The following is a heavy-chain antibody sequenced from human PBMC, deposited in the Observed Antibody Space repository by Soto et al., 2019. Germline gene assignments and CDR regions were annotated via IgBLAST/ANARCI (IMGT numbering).Heavy chain of an antibody. V-gene: IGHV1-3*01. CDR3: ARDMGFGLSDY. CDR2: INAGNGNT. CDR1: GYTFTNYA. Sequence: GGSVKVSCKASGYTFTNYAIDLVRQAPGQRLEWMGWINAGNGNTKYSQKFLGRVTITRDTSASTAYMELSSLRSEDTAVYYCARDMGFGLSDYWGQGILVTVSS. D-gene: IGHD3-10*01. J-gene: IGHJ4*02.